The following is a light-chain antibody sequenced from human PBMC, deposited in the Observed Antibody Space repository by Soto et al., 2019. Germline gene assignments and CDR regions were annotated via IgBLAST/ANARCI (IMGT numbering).Light chain of an antibody. Sequence: QSALTQPTSVSGSPGLSITISCTGTSSDVGAYNYVSWYQQHPGKAPKLIIFEVNNRPSGVSDRFSGSKFGNTASLTISGLQAEDEGDYYCNSYTTAYTWVFGGGTKVTVL. CDR2: EVN. CDR3: NSYTTAYTWV. J-gene: IGLJ3*02. V-gene: IGLV2-14*01. CDR1: SSDVGAYNY.